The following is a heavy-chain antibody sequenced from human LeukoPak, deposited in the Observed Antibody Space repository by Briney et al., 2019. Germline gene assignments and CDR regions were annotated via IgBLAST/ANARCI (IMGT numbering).Heavy chain of an antibody. CDR1: GYTFNIYY. CDR3: ARDIGFEAFDM. J-gene: IGHJ3*02. Sequence: GASVKASCKASGYTFNIYYIYWLRQAPGQGPEWVGRINPNSGVTDYAQKFQGRVTMTRDTSISTAYMELTRLRSDDTAVYFCARDIGFEAFDMWGQGTMVTVSS. V-gene: IGHV1-2*02. D-gene: IGHD1-26*01. CDR2: INPNSGVT.